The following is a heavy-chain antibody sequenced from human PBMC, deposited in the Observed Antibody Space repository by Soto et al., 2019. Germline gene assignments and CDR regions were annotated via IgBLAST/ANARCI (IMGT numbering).Heavy chain of an antibody. CDR3: ARGNPGGQY. V-gene: IGHV1-18*01. J-gene: IGHJ4*02. Sequence: QVQLVQSGPEVRKPGASVKVSCEASGYNFIASGISWVRQAPGQGLEWMGWISIYNGNTEYAQKFLGRVTMTSDTSTNTAYMDLTSLRSDDTGVYYCARGNPGGQYWGQGTLVTVSS. CDR2: ISIYNGNT. CDR1: GYNFIASG. D-gene: IGHD3-10*01.